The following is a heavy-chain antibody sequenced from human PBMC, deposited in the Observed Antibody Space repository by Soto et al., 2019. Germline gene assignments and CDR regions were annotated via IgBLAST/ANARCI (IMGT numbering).Heavy chain of an antibody. CDR3: ARGSGDTAMAWYY. CDR1: GGSISSYY. V-gene: IGHV4-59*01. D-gene: IGHD5-18*01. CDR2: IYYSGRT. J-gene: IGHJ4*02. Sequence: QVQLQESGPGLVKPSETLSLTCTVSGGSISSYYWSWIRQSPGKGLEWIGYIYYSGRTKYNPSLTSRVTISVDTSKNHFSLKLCSVTAADTGVYYCARGSGDTAMAWYYWGQGTLVTVSS.